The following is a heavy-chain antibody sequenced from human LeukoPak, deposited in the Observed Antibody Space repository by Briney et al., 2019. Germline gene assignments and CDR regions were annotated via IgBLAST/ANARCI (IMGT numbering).Heavy chain of an antibody. CDR1: GFTVSSNY. D-gene: IGHD3-10*01. J-gene: IGHJ4*02. V-gene: IGHV3-66*01. Sequence: PGGSLRLSCAASGFTVSSNYMSWVRQAPGKGLEWVSVIYSGGSTYYADSVKGRFTISRDNSKNTLYLQMNSLRAEDTAVYYCARDPRLNSGSYYNGDYWGQGTLVTVSS. CDR3: ARDPRLNSGSYYNGDY. CDR2: IYSGGST.